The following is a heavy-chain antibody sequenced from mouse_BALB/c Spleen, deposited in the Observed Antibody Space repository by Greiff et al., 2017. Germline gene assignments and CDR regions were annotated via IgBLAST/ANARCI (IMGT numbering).Heavy chain of an antibody. CDR2: ISSGGST. Sequence: EVKLVESGGGLVKPGGSLKLSCAASGFTFSSYAMSWVRQTPEKRLEWVASISSGGSTYYPDSVKGRFTISRDNARNILYLQMSSLRSEDTAMYYCARRGGLPHYYAMDYWGQGTSVTVSS. J-gene: IGHJ4*01. CDR1: GFTFSSYA. CDR3: ARRGGLPHYYAMDY. D-gene: IGHD2-2*01. V-gene: IGHV5-6-5*01.